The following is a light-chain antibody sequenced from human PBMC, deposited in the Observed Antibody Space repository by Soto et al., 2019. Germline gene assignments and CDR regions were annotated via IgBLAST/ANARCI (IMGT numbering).Light chain of an antibody. J-gene: IGLJ1*01. Sequence: QSALTQPASVSGSPGQSITISCAGTSSDIGAYNYVSWYQQHPGKAPKVMISEVSNRPSGIPDRFSGSQSGTSATLGITGLQTGDEAVYYCGSWDSSLTYVFGTGTKLTVL. V-gene: IGLV2-14*01. CDR1: SSDIGAYNY. CDR3: GSWDSSLTYV. CDR2: EVS.